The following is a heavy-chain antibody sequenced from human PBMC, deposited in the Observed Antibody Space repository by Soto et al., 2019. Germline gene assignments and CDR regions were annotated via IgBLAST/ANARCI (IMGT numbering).Heavy chain of an antibody. CDR3: ARDEHILTGYYSGPDIDY. Sequence: GGSLRLSCAASGFTFSSYSMNWVRQAPGKGLEWVSSISSSSSYIYYADSVKGRFTISRDNAKNSLYLQMNSLRAEDTAVYYCARDEHILTGYYSGPDIDYWGQGTLVTVSS. CDR1: GFTFSSYS. J-gene: IGHJ4*02. V-gene: IGHV3-21*01. D-gene: IGHD3-9*01. CDR2: ISSSSSYI.